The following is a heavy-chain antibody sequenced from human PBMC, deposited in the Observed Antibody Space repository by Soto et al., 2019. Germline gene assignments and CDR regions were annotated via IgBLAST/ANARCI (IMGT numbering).Heavy chain of an antibody. CDR1: GFTFRSYA. CDR3: TSAESPGMSYFFGS. Sequence: GGSLRLSCTASGFTFRSYAMSWVRQAPGKGLEWVSAISGSGGSTYYADSVKGRSTISRDNAIAYLQMSGLQVDDSAVYYCTSAESPGMSYFFGSWGQGVPVTVAS. CDR2: ISGSGGST. V-gene: IGHV3-23*01. J-gene: IGHJ4*02.